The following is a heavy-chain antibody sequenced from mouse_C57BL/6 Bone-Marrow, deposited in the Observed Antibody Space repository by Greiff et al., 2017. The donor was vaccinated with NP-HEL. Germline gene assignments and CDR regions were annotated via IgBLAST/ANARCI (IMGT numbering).Heavy chain of an antibody. D-gene: IGHD4-1*01. CDR3: ARDELDRYFDV. J-gene: IGHJ1*03. Sequence: EVKLMESGGGLVQSGRSLRLSCATSGFTFSDFYMEWVRQAPGKGLEWIAASRNKANDYTTEYSASVKGRFIVSRDTSQSILYLQMNALRAEDAAIYYCARDELDRYFDVWGTGTTVTVSS. CDR1: GFTFSDFY. CDR2: SRNKANDYTT. V-gene: IGHV7-1*01.